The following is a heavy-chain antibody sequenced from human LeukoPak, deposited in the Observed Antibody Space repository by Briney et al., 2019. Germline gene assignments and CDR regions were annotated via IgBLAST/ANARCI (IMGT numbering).Heavy chain of an antibody. CDR2: ISIYTGNT. Sequence: VSVKVSCKASGYTFTSYGIRWVRQAPGQGLEWMGWISIYTGNTKYGEKFQGRATMTRDTSTSTAYMEVRSLRSDDTAVYYCARVRGTALTAYPGYFDYWGQGTLVTVSS. D-gene: IGHD2-21*02. J-gene: IGHJ4*02. CDR3: ARVRGTALTAYPGYFDY. V-gene: IGHV1-18*04. CDR1: GYTFTSYG.